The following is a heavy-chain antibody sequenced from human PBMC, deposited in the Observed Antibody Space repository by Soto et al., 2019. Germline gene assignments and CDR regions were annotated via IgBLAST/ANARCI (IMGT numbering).Heavy chain of an antibody. Sequence: EVQLVESGGGLVQPGGSLRLSCAASGFTFSSYCMHWVRHAPGKGLVWVSRINSGGSSTSYADSVKGLFTISRDNAKNTLHLQRNSLRDEDAAVYYCARADEKWEVSVDYWGQGTLVTVSS. CDR2: INSGGSST. CDR3: ARADEKWEVSVDY. J-gene: IGHJ4*02. CDR1: GFTFSSYC. V-gene: IGHV3-74*01. D-gene: IGHD1-26*01.